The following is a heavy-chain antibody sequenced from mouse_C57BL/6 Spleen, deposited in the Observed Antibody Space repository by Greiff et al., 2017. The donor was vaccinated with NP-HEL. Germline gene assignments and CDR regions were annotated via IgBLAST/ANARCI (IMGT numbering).Heavy chain of an antibody. CDR2: IWTGGGT. Sequence: VQGVESGPGLVAPSQSLSITCTVSGFSLTSYAISWVRQPPGKGLEWLGVIWTGGGTNYNSAPKSRLSISKDNSKSQVFLKMNSLQTDDTARYYCARTGYGNGYYFDYWGQGTTLTVSS. D-gene: IGHD2-1*01. V-gene: IGHV2-9-1*01. J-gene: IGHJ2*01. CDR1: GFSLTSYA. CDR3: ARTGYGNGYYFDY.